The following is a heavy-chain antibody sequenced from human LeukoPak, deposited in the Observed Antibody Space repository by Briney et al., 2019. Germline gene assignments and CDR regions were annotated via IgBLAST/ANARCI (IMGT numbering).Heavy chain of an antibody. CDR2: IYSGGST. J-gene: IGHJ3*02. D-gene: IGHD5-18*01. CDR3: ARDLLGGYSYGYDAFDI. CDR1: GFTVSSNY. Sequence: PGRSLRLSCAASGFTVSSNYMSWVRQAPGKGLEWVSVIYSGGSTYYADSVKGRFTISRDNSKNTLYLQMNSLRAEDTAVYYCARDLLGGYSYGYDAFDIWGQGTMVTVSS. V-gene: IGHV3-66*01.